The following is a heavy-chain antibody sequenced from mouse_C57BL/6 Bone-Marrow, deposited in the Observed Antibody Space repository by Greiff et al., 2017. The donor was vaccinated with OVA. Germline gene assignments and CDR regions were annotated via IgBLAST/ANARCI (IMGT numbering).Heavy chain of an antibody. D-gene: IGHD2-1*01. CDR3: AREGNYSVYYYAMDY. Sequence: QVQLKESGPGLVQPSQSLSITCTVSGFSLTSYGVHWVRQSPGKGLEWLGVIWSGGSTDYNAAFISRLSISKDNSKIQVFFKMNILQADDSALSYCAREGNYSVYYYAMDYWGQGTSVTVSS. J-gene: IGHJ4*01. V-gene: IGHV2-2*01. CDR2: IWSGGST. CDR1: GFSLTSYG.